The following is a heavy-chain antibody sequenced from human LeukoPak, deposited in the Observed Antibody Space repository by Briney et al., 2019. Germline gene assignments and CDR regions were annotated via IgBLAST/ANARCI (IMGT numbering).Heavy chain of an antibody. CDR3: ARVAIFGVVVNWFDP. CDR1: GGSFSGYY. Sequence: PSETLSLTCAVYGGSFSGYYWSWIRQPPGKGLEWIGEINHSGSTNYNPSLKSRVTISVDTSKNQFSLKLSSVTAADTAVYYCARVAIFGVVVNWFDPWGQGTLVTVSS. D-gene: IGHD3-3*01. J-gene: IGHJ5*02. V-gene: IGHV4-34*01. CDR2: INHSGST.